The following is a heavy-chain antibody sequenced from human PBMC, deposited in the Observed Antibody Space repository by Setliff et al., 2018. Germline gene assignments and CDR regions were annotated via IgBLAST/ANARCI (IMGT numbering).Heavy chain of an antibody. Sequence: SVKVSCKASGYSFINYGITWVRQAPGQGLEWMGWISPYKSDTNYAQKFQGRVSMTTDTSTSTAYMELRNLRSDDTALYYCARAPLMVVVPPDAHRFDPWGQGTLVTVSS. CDR3: ARAPLMVVVPPDAHRFDP. CDR2: ISPYKSDT. CDR1: GYSFINYG. J-gene: IGHJ5*02. V-gene: IGHV1-18*01. D-gene: IGHD2-2*01.